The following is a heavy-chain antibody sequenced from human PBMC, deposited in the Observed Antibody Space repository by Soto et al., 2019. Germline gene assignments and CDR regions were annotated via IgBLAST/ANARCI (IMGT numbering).Heavy chain of an antibody. Sequence: EVQLLESGGGWVQPGGSLRLSCAASGFTFSSYAMSWGRQAPGKGLEWVSAISGSGGSTYYADSVKGRFTISRDNSKNTLYLQINSLRAEDTAVYYCAKDHRGTTATFDYWGQGTLVTVSS. J-gene: IGHJ4*02. CDR3: AKDHRGTTATFDY. V-gene: IGHV3-23*01. D-gene: IGHD5-12*01. CDR1: GFTFSSYA. CDR2: ISGSGGST.